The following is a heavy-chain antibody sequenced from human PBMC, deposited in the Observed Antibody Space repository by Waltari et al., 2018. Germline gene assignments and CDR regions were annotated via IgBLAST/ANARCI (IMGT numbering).Heavy chain of an antibody. J-gene: IGHJ6*02. CDR3: ASLLLSIAAAVQRDYYYGMDV. CDR2: SIPIFGTA. Sequence: QVQLVQSGAEVKKPGSSVKVSCKASGGTFSSYAISWVRQAPGQGLEWMGGSIPIFGTANYAQKFQGRVTITTDESTSTAYMELSSLRSEDTAVYYCASLLLSIAAAVQRDYYYGMDVWGQGTTVTVSS. D-gene: IGHD6-13*01. CDR1: GGTFSSYA. V-gene: IGHV1-69*05.